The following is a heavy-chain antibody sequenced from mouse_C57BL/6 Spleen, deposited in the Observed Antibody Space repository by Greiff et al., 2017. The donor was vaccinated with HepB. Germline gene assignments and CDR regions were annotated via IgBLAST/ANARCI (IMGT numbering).Heavy chain of an antibody. CDR2: IDPSDSYT. J-gene: IGHJ2*01. CDR1: GYTFTSYW. V-gene: IGHV1-69*01. Sequence: QVQLQQPGAELVMPGASVKLSCKASGYTFTSYWMHWVKQRPGQGLEWIGEIDPSDSYTNYNQKFKGKSTLTVDKSSSTAYMQLSSLTSEDSAVYYCARWYDGSSYLYYFDYWGQGTTLTVSS. D-gene: IGHD1-1*01. CDR3: ARWYDGSSYLYYFDY.